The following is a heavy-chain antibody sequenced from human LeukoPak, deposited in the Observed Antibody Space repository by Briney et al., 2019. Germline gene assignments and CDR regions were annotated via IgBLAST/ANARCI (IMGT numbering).Heavy chain of an antibody. CDR3: ARTPGHTSSWYADF. CDR1: GFTFSSYS. V-gene: IGHV3-48*01. D-gene: IGHD6-13*01. CDR2: IRSNSDTI. J-gene: IGHJ4*02. Sequence: PGGSLRLSCAASGFTFSSYSMNWVRQAPGKGLEWVSYIRSNSDTIYYADSVKGRFTISRDNAKNTLYLQMNSLRVEDTAVYYCARTPGHTSSWYADFWGQGTLVTVSS.